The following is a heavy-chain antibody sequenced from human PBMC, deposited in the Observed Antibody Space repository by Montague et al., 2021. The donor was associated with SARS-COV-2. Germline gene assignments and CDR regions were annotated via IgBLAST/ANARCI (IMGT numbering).Heavy chain of an antibody. CDR2: VYTDGTR. CDR1: GFIVSGNY. Sequence: SLRLSCAASGFIVSGNYMSWVHHPPGKLLEWALVVYTDGTRFYAGSVKGRFTISRHNDDNPLYLQVNSLRDDDTAVYYCAAGIGNNPLAYWGQGTLVTVSS. V-gene: IGHV3-53*04. CDR3: AAGIGNNPLAY. J-gene: IGHJ4*02. D-gene: IGHD1-14*01.